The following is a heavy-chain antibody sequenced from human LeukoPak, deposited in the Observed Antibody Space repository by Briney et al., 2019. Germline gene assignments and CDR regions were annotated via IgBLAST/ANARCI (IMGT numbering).Heavy chain of an antibody. CDR1: GGTFSSYA. D-gene: IGHD6-19*01. CDR3: ARGYSSGWPIPHY. CDR2: IIPIFGTA. Sequence: GASVKVSCKASGGTFSSYAISWVRQAPGQGLEWMGGIIPIFGTANYAQKFQGRVTITADESTSTAYMELSSLRSEDTAVYYCARGYSSGWPIPHYWGQGTLVTVSS. J-gene: IGHJ4*02. V-gene: IGHV1-69*13.